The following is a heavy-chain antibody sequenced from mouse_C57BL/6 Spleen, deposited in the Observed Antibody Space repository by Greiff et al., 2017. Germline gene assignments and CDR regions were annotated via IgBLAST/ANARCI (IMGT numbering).Heavy chain of an antibody. Sequence: VQLQESGAELVRPGASVTLSCKASGYTFTDYEMHWVKQTPVHGLEWIGAIDPETGGTAYNQKFKGKAILTADKSSSTAYMELRSLTSEDSAVYYCTRSRLYDYDYWGQGTTLTVSS. V-gene: IGHV1-15*01. CDR1: GYTFTDYE. CDR3: TRSRLYDYDY. D-gene: IGHD2-4*01. CDR2: IDPETGGT. J-gene: IGHJ2*01.